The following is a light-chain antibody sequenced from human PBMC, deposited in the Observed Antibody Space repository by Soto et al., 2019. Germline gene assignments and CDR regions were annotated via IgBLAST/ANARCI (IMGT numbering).Light chain of an antibody. Sequence: DIVMTQSPDSLAVSLGERATINCKSSQSVLHSSNNKNYLAWYQQKPGQPPGLLIYWASTRESGVPDRFSGSGSATDFTLTISRLQAEDVAVYYCHQYYSVPQTFGQGTNLDIK. CDR2: WAS. J-gene: IGKJ2*01. CDR1: QSVLHSSNNKNY. V-gene: IGKV4-1*01. CDR3: HQYYSVPQT.